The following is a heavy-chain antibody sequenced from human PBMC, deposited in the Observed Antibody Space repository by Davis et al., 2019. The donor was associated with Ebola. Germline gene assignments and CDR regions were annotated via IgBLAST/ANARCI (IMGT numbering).Heavy chain of an antibody. CDR3: ATLGTDP. CDR2: ISSSSSFI. CDR1: GFTFSSYS. Sequence: PGGSLRLSCAASGFTFSSYSMNWVRQAPGKGLEWVSSISSSSSFIDYADSMKGRFTISRDNAKNSLYLQMNSLRAEDTAVYYCATLGTDPWGQGTLVTVSS. V-gene: IGHV3-21*01. J-gene: IGHJ5*02.